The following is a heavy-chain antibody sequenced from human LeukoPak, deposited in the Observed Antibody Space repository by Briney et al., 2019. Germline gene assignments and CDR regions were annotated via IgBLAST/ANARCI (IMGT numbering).Heavy chain of an antibody. J-gene: IGHJ4*02. CDR1: GGSFSGYY. V-gene: IGHV4-34*01. Sequence: PSETLSLTCAVYGGSFSGYYWSWIRQPPGKGLEWIGEINHSGSTNYNPSLKSRVTISVDTSKNQFSLKLRSVTAADTAVYYCARHQYSSAWYEVWGQGTLVSVSS. CDR2: INHSGST. CDR3: ARHQYSSAWYEV. D-gene: IGHD6-19*01.